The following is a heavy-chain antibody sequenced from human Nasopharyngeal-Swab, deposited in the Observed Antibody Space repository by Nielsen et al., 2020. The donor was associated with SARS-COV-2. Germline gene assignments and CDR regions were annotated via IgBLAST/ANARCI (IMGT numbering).Heavy chain of an antibody. CDR2: IYNDGRRK. CDR1: AFTSSTYT. V-gene: IGHV3-23*03. J-gene: IGHJ4*02. Sequence: GGSLRLSCAPSAFTSSTYTMSWVPQAPGKGLEWLPYIYNDGRRKSYADSVKGRFTISRDNSKNTLYLQMNSLRTEDTAVYYCAKGGAFGEIGYWGQGTLVTVSS. D-gene: IGHD3-10*01. CDR3: AKGGAFGEIGY.